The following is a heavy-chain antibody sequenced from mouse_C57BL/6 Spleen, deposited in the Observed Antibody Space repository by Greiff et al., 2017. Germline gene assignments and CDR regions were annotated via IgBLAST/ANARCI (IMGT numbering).Heavy chain of an antibody. J-gene: IGHJ3*01. V-gene: IGHV1-39*01. D-gene: IGHD2-3*01. Sequence: EVKLVESGPELVKPGASVKISCKASGYSFTDYNMNWVKQSNGKSLEWIGVINPNYGTTSYNQKFKGKATLTVDQSSSTAYMQLNSLTSEDSAVYYCASGDGYPAWFAYWGQGTLVTVSA. CDR1: GYSFTDYN. CDR2: INPNYGTT. CDR3: ASGDGYPAWFAY.